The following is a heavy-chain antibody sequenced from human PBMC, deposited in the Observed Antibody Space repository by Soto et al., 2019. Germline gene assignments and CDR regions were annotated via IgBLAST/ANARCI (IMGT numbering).Heavy chain of an antibody. CDR2: IYPGDSDT. CDR3: ARVVPAGDNWFDP. V-gene: IGHV5-51*01. J-gene: IGHJ5*02. Sequence: PGESQKISSKGSGYNFTSYWIGWVRQMPGKGLEWMGIIYPGDSDTRYSPSFQGQVTISADKSISTAYLQWSSLKASDTAMYYCARVVPAGDNWFDPWGQGTLVTVSS. D-gene: IGHD2-2*01. CDR1: GYNFTSYW.